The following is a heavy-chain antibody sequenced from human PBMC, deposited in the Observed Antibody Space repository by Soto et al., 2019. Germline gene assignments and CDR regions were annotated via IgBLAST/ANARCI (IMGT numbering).Heavy chain of an antibody. D-gene: IGHD6-13*01. V-gene: IGHV3-21*01. Sequence: EVQLVESGGGLVKPGGSLRLSCAASGFTFSSYSMNWVRQAPGKGLEWVSSISSSSSYIYYADSVKGRFTISRDNAKNSLYLQMNSLRAEDTAVYYCATGSSSWYSYYYYGMDVWGQGTTVTVSS. CDR3: ATGSSSWYSYYYYGMDV. J-gene: IGHJ6*02. CDR2: ISSSSSYI. CDR1: GFTFSSYS.